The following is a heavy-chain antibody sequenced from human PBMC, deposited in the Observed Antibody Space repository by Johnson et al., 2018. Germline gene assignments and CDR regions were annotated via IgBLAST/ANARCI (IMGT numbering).Heavy chain of an antibody. CDR3: ARVGGGSDYYYYYMDV. Sequence: EVQLVESGGGLVQXGGSXRLXCAASGFTFNTYWMSWVRQAPGKGLEWVANIKRDGSEKYYVDSVKGRFTVSRDNAKNSLYLQMNSLRAGDTAVYYCARVGGGSDYYYYYMDVWGKGTTVTVSS. J-gene: IGHJ6*03. CDR2: IKRDGSEK. V-gene: IGHV3-7*01. D-gene: IGHD3-10*01. CDR1: GFTFNTYW.